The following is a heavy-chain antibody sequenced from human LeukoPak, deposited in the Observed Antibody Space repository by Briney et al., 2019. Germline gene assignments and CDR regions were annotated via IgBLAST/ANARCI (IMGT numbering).Heavy chain of an antibody. Sequence: PGGSLRLSCAASGFTFSSYEMNWVRQAPGKGLERVSYISYSGSTIYYADSVRGRFTISRDNAKNSLYLHMNSLRAEDTAVYYCARDLRGYQDYWGQGTLVTVSS. CDR1: GFTFSSYE. CDR3: ARDLRGYQDY. V-gene: IGHV3-48*03. J-gene: IGHJ4*02. D-gene: IGHD6-25*01. CDR2: ISYSGSTI.